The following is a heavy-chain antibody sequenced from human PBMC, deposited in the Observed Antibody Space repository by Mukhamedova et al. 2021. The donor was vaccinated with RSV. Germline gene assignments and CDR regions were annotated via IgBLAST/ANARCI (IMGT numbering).Heavy chain of an antibody. Sequence: VRQAPGQGVEWMGGIIPMVVTPNYAQKFQGGVTITADRSTSTVYVELSGLRLDDTAIYYCARGGNTFPRWYMDVWGEGTTVTVSS. CDR2: IIPMVVTP. D-gene: IGHD2/OR15-2a*01. V-gene: IGHV1-69*06. J-gene: IGHJ6*03. CDR3: ARGGNTFPRWYMDV.